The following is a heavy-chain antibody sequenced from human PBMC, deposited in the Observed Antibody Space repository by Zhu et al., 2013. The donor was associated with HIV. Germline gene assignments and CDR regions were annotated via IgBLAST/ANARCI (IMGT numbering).Heavy chain of an antibody. CDR1: GYIFTDYG. CDR2: ISAYTGRT. V-gene: IGHV1-18*01. J-gene: IGHJ4*02. CDR3: ARRPPPNTQSFHFDY. Sequence: QVELVQSGAEVKNPGASVKVSCKASGYIFTDYGISWVRQAPGQGLEWLGWISAYTGRTSYTQNFQGRVTVTTDTSTSTTYMELRSLTSDDTAVYYCARRPPPNTQSFHFDYWGQGTLITVSS. D-gene: IGHD3-10*01.